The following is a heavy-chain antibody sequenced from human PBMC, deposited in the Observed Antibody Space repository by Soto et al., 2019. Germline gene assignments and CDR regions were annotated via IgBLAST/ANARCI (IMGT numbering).Heavy chain of an antibody. V-gene: IGHV3-21*01. J-gene: IGHJ4*02. Sequence: GGSLRLSCAASGFTFSSYSMNWVRQAPGKGLEWVSSISSRSSYIYYADSVKGRFTISRDNAKNSLYLQMNSLRAEDTAVYYCAREQPGYSYGYGLGYWGQGTLVTVSS. CDR3: AREQPGYSYGYGLGY. D-gene: IGHD5-18*01. CDR2: ISSRSSYI. CDR1: GFTFSSYS.